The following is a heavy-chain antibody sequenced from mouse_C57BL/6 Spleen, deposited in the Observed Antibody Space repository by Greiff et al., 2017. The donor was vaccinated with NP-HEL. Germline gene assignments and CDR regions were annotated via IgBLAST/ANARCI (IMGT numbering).Heavy chain of an antibody. CDR2: IDPETGGT. CDR1: GYTFTDYE. D-gene: IGHD1-1*01. Sequence: VQLQQSGAELVRPGASVTLSCKASGYTFTDYEMHWVKQTPVHGLEWIGAIDPETGGTAYNQKFKGKAILTADKSSSTAYMELRSLTSEDSAVYYCTRNRAGSSLKAWFAYWGQGTLVTVSA. CDR3: TRNRAGSSLKAWFAY. V-gene: IGHV1-15*01. J-gene: IGHJ3*01.